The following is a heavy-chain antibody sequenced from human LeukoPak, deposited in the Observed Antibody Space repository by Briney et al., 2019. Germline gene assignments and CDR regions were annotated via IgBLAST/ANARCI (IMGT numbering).Heavy chain of an antibody. CDR1: GFTFSSYA. D-gene: IGHD2-2*01. Sequence: GGSLRLSCAASGFTFSSYAMSWVRQAPGKGLEWVSSISGSGGSTYYADSVKGRFTISRDNSKNTLYLQMNSLRAEDTAAYYCAKRGVVPAATPWFDPWGQGTLVTVSS. J-gene: IGHJ5*02. V-gene: IGHV3-23*01. CDR3: AKRGVVPAATPWFDP. CDR2: ISGSGGST.